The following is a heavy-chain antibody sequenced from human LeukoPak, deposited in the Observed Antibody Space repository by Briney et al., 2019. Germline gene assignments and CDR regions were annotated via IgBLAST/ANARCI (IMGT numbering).Heavy chain of an antibody. Sequence: AGESLRLSCAASEFTFSSYEMNWVRQAPGKGLEWVSYISSSGSTIYYADSVKGRFTVSRDNAKKSLYLQMNSLRAEDTAIYYCATYYYDSSAQRGDDAFDIWGQGTMVTVSS. CDR2: ISSSGSTI. V-gene: IGHV3-48*03. D-gene: IGHD3-22*01. J-gene: IGHJ3*02. CDR3: ATYYYDSSAQRGDDAFDI. CDR1: EFTFSSYE.